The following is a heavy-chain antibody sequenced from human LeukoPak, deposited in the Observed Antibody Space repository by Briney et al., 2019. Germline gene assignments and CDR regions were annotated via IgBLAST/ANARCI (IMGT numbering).Heavy chain of an antibody. CDR3: ARRNYDFWSGYFTNQGWFDH. V-gene: IGHV5-51*01. D-gene: IGHD3-3*01. CDR1: GYSFTSYW. CDR2: IYPGDSDT. Sequence: GESLKISCEGSGYSFTSYWIGWVRQMPGKGLEWMGIIYPGDSDTRSSPSFQGQVTISADKSISTAYLQWSSLKASDTVMYYCARRNYDFWSGYFTNQGWFDHWGQGTLVTVSP. J-gene: IGHJ5*02.